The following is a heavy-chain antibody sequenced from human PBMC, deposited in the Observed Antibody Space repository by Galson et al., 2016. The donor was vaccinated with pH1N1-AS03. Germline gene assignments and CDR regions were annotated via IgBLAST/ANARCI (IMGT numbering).Heavy chain of an antibody. V-gene: IGHV4-39*07. D-gene: IGHD2-21*01. CDR3: ARVTLLNAVIWFDP. CDR1: GGSISSSSYY. Sequence: ETLSLTCTVSGGSISSSSYYWGWTRQPPGKGLEWIGSIYYSGSTYYNPSLKSRVTISIDTSKNHFSLKLSSVTAADTAIYYCARVTLLNAVIWFDPWGQGTLVTVSS. CDR2: IYYSGST. J-gene: IGHJ5*02.